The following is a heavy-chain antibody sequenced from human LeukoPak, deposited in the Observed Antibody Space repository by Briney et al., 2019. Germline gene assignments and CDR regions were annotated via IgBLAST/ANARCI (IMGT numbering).Heavy chain of an antibody. D-gene: IGHD6-13*01. CDR3: ARVVAAVGSDYFDC. CDR2: IRNKAKSYPT. J-gene: IGHJ4*02. Sequence: GGPLRLFCAASGFTFSDHYMDWVRQAPGKGLEWVGRIRNKAKSYPTEYAASVKGRFTISRDDSKNSLYLQMNSLKTEDTAVYYCARVVAAVGSDYFDCWGQGTQVTVSS. V-gene: IGHV3-72*01. CDR1: GFTFSDHY.